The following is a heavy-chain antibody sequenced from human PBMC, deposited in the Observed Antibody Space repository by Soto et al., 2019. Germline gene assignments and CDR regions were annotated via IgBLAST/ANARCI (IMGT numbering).Heavy chain of an antibody. Sequence: QVQLQESGPGLVKPSQTLSLTCTVSGGSISSGDYYWSWIRQPPGKGLEWVGYIYYSGNTYYNPSLKSRITISVDTSTNHFFLKVNSVTAADTAVYYCARLLPSGGAFGIWGQGTMVTVSS. J-gene: IGHJ3*02. CDR1: GGSISSGDYY. CDR2: IYYSGNT. V-gene: IGHV4-30-4*01. CDR3: ARLLPSGGAFGI. D-gene: IGHD3-16*01.